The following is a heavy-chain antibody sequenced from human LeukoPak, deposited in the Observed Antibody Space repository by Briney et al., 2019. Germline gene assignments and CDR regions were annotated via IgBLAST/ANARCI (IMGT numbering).Heavy chain of an antibody. CDR2: IYHSGST. CDR1: GASISNTGYY. CDR3: AGLLNGGASHWFDP. D-gene: IGHD7-27*01. J-gene: IGHJ5*02. Sequence: SETLSLTCTVSGASISNTGYYWGWIRQPPGTGLEWIGNIYHSGSTYYSPSLKSRVTLSVDTSKNQFSLKLSSVTAADTAVYYCAGLLNGGASHWFDPWGQGTLVTVSS. V-gene: IGHV4-39*01.